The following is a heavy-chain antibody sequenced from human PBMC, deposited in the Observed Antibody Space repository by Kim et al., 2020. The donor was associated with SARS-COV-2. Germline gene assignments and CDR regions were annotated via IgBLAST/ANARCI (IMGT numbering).Heavy chain of an antibody. CDR3: TRERVEDYYYYYYGMDV. Sequence: GGSLRLSCTASGFTFGDYAMSWFRQAPGKGLEWVGFIRSKAYGGTTEYAASVKGRFTISRDDSKSIAYLQMNSLKTEDTAVYYCTRERVEDYYYYYYGMDVWGQGTTVTVS. J-gene: IGHJ6*02. CDR1: GFTFGDYA. V-gene: IGHV3-49*03. CDR2: IRSKAYGGTT. D-gene: IGHD2-2*01.